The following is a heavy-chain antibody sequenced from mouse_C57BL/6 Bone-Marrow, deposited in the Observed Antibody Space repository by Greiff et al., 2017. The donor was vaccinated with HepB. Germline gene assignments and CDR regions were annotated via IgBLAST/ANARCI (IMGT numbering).Heavy chain of an antibody. J-gene: IGHJ1*03. D-gene: IGHD1-1*01. CDR2: IYPRSGNT. V-gene: IGHV1-81*01. CDR3: ARRRYGSSNGYCDV. CDR1: GYTFTSYG. Sequence: VQLQQSGAELARPGASVKLSCKASGYTFTSYGISWVKQRTGQGLEWIGEIYPRSGNTYYNEKFKGKATLTADKSSSTAYMELRGLTSEDSAVYFCARRRYGSSNGYCDVWGTGTTVTVSS.